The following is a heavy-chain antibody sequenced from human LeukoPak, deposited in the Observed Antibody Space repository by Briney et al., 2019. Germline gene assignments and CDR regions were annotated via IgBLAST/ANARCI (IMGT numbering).Heavy chain of an antibody. J-gene: IGHJ4*02. Sequence: GASVKVSCKASGYTFSSYDITWVRQAPGQGLEWMGWISTYNGNTNYAQKLQGRVIVTTDTSTSTAYMELRSLRSDDTAVYYCARGGAAAGYDHWGQGTLVTVSS. CDR1: GYTFSSYD. D-gene: IGHD6-13*01. CDR2: ISTYNGNT. CDR3: ARGGAAAGYDH. V-gene: IGHV1-18*01.